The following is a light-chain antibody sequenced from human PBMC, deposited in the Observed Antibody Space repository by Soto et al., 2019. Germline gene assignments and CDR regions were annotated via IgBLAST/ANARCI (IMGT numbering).Light chain of an antibody. CDR1: QSVSSN. Sequence: EIVMRHSPATLSVSPGERATLSCRASQSVSSNLAWYQQKPGQAPRLLIYGASTRATGIPARFSGSGSGTEFTLTISSLQSEDFAVYYCQQYNNWPPRITFGQGARPEI. J-gene: IGKJ5*01. V-gene: IGKV3-15*01. CDR3: QQYNNWPPRIT. CDR2: GAS.